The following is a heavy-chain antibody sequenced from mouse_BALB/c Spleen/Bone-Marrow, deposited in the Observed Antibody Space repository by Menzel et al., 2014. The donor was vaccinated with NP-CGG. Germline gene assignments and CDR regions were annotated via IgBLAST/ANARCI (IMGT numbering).Heavy chain of an antibody. CDR2: ISSGGSYT. D-gene: IGHD1-2*01. J-gene: IGHJ2*01. V-gene: IGHV5-9*02. CDR3: ARLLRLRYFDY. CDR1: GFAFSSYD. Sequence: EVKLMESGGGLAKPGGSLKLSCAASGFAFSSYDMSWVRQTPEKRLEWVATISSGGSYTYYPDSVKGRFTISRDNARNTLYLQMSSLRSEDTALYYCARLLRLRYFDYWGQGTTLTVSS.